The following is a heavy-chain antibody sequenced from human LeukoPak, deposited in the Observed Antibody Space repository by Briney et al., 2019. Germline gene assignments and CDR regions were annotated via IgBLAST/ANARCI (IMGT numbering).Heavy chain of an antibody. CDR1: GFTFSSHG. D-gene: IGHD2-21*02. CDR2: IRDDGSNK. CDR3: AKDLGGAYSGGDCSVDY. J-gene: IGHJ4*02. Sequence: GGSLRLSCAASGFTFSSHGMHWVRQAPGKGLGWGAFIRDDGSNKYYADSERGRFTISRDNSKNTLYLQMNRLRAKDTAVYYCAKDLGGAYSGGDCSVDYWGQGTLVTVSS. V-gene: IGHV3-30*02.